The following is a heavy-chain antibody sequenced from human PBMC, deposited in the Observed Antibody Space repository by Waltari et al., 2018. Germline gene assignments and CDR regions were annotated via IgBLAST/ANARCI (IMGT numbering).Heavy chain of an antibody. CDR2: IYSGGST. CDR1: GFTVSSNY. Sequence: EVQLVETGGGLIQPGGSLRLSCAASGFTVSSNYMTWVRQAPGKGLEWVSVIYSGGSTYYADSVKGRFTISRDNSKNTLYLQMNSLRAEDTAVYYCARDSTVTMSTDWYFDLWGRGTLVTVSS. D-gene: IGHD4-17*01. V-gene: IGHV3-53*02. CDR3: ARDSTVTMSTDWYFDL. J-gene: IGHJ2*01.